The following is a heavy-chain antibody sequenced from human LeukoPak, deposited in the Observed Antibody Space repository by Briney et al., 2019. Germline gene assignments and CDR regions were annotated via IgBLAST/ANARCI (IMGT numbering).Heavy chain of an antibody. D-gene: IGHD3-10*01. Sequence: SETLSLTCTVSGGSFRNSYWSWIRQPPGKGLEWIGSIYYSGSTYYNPSLKSRVTISVDTSKNQFSLKLSSVTAADTAVYYCARYYGSGSYSPWFDPWGQGTLVTVSS. V-gene: IGHV4-39*01. CDR1: GGSFRNSY. CDR2: IYYSGST. CDR3: ARYYGSGSYSPWFDP. J-gene: IGHJ5*02.